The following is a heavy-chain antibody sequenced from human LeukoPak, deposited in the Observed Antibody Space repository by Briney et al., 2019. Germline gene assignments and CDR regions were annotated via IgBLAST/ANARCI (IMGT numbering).Heavy chain of an antibody. J-gene: IGHJ5*02. CDR3: ARGSELRAKYYDYVWGSCRYNWSDP. Sequence: SETLSLTCTVSGGSISSGGYYWSWIRQHPGKGLEWIGYIYYSGSTYYNPSLKSRVTISVDTSKNQFSLKLSSVTAADTAVYYCARGSELRAKYYDYVWGSCRYNWSDPWGQGTLVTVSS. V-gene: IGHV4-31*03. CDR1: GGSISSGGYY. CDR2: IYYSGST. D-gene: IGHD3-16*02.